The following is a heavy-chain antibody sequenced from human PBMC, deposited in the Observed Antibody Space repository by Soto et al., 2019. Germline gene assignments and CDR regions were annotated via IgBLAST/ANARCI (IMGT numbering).Heavy chain of an antibody. J-gene: IGHJ5*02. D-gene: IGHD2-2*01. CDR2: IYYSGST. CDR1: GGSISSYY. V-gene: IGHV4-59*01. Sequence: SETLSLTCTVSGGSISSYYWSWIRQPPGKGLEWIGYIYYSGSTNYNPSLKSRVNISVDTSKNQFSLKLSVVTAADTAVYYCTRGRYQRRAPEEPNWFDPWGQGTLVTVSS. CDR3: TRGRYQRRAPEEPNWFDP.